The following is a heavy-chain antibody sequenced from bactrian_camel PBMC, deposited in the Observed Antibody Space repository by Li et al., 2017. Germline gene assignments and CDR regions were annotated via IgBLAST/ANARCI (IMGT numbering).Heavy chain of an antibody. CDR3: AAREPKYGCGLTRRSFEY. D-gene: IGHD5*01. CDR2: VGSIGGT. J-gene: IGHJ4*01. CDR1: GYTYSSYC. V-gene: IGHV3S55*01. Sequence: VQLVESGGGSVQAGGSLKLSCAVSGYTYSSYCMAWFRQAPGMEREGVAAVGSIGGTVYADSVKDRFTISKDNAKNTLYLQMNSLKPEDTAMYYCAAREPKYGCGLTRRSFEYWGQGTQVTVS.